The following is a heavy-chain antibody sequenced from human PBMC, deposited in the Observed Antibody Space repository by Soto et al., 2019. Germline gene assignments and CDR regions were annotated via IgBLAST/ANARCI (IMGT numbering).Heavy chain of an antibody. CDR3: ARQTVTTHYYYYYYMDV. V-gene: IGHV4-59*08. J-gene: IGHJ6*03. CDR2: IYYSGST. D-gene: IGHD4-17*01. Sequence: LTCTVSGGSISSYYWSWIRQPPGKGLEWIGYIYYSGSTNYNPSLKSRVTISVDTSKNQFSLKLSSVTAADTAVYYCARQTVTTHYYYYYYMDVWGKGTTVTVSS. CDR1: GGSISSYY.